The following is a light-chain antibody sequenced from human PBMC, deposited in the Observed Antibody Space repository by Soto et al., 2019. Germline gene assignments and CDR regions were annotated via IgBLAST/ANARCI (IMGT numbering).Light chain of an antibody. CDR1: SSIIGAGYD. J-gene: IGLJ1*01. V-gene: IGLV1-40*01. CDR3: QSYDTSLSVLYV. Sequence: QSALTQPPSVSGAPGQRVTISCTGSSSIIGAGYDVHWYQQLPGTAPKLLIYGNSNRPSGVPDRFSGSKSGTSASLAITGLQAEDEADYYCQSYDTSLSVLYVFGTGTKVTVL. CDR2: GNS.